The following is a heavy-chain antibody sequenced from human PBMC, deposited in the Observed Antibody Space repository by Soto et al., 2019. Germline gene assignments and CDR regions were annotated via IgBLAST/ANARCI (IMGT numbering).Heavy chain of an antibody. CDR2: ISGSGDST. CDR1: GFTFSSYA. V-gene: IGHV3-23*01. J-gene: IGHJ4*02. D-gene: IGHD6-13*01. CDR3: ARRGPGTYFDY. Sequence: EVQLLDSGGGLLQPGGSLRLSCAASGFTFSSYAMNWVRQAPGKGLEWVSVISGSGDSTYYADSVKGRFTISRDNSKNTLYLQMNILRTEDTAVYYCARRGPGTYFDYWGQGTLVTVSS.